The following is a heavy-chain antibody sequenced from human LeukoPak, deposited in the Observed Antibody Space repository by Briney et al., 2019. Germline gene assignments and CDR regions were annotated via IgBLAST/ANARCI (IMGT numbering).Heavy chain of an antibody. D-gene: IGHD6-25*01. J-gene: IGHJ3*02. CDR2: IYHSGST. CDR3: AREERLSGAFDI. Sequence: SETLSLTCAVSGGSISSGGYSWSWIRQPPGKGLEWIGYIYHSGSTYYNPSLKSRVTISVDTSKNQFSLKLSSVTAADTAVYYCAREERLSGAFDIWGQGTMVTVSS. V-gene: IGHV4-30-2*05. CDR1: GGSISSGGYS.